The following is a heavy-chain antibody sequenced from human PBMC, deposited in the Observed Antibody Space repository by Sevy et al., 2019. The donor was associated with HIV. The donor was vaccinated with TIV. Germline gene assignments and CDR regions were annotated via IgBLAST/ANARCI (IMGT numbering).Heavy chain of an antibody. CDR2: ISAYNGNT. Sequence: ASVKVSCKASGYTFTSYGISWVRQAPGQGLEWMGWISAYNGNTNYAQKLQGRVTMTTDTSTSTAYMELRSLRSDETAVNYSARDSASMARGVTPIDYWGQGTLVTVSS. J-gene: IGHJ4*02. V-gene: IGHV1-18*01. CDR3: ARDSASMARGVTPIDY. CDR1: GYTFTSYG. D-gene: IGHD3-10*01.